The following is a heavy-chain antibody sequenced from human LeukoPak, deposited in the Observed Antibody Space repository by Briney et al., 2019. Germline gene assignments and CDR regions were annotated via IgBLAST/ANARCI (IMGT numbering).Heavy chain of an antibody. CDR3: AKVGYSYGNLDY. CDR2: ISGSGGST. V-gene: IGHV3-23*01. D-gene: IGHD5-18*01. Sequence: PGGSLRLSCAASGFTFSSSAMSWVRQAPGKGLEWVSAISGSGGSTYYADSVKGRFTISRDNSKNTLYLQMNSLRAEDTAVYYCAKVGYSYGNLDYWGQGTLVTVSS. CDR1: GFTFSSSA. J-gene: IGHJ4*02.